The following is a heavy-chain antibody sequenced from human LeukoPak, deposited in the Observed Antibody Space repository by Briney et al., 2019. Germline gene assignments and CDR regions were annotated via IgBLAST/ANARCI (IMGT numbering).Heavy chain of an antibody. Sequence: SETLTLTCAVYGGSFSDYYWSWIRQPPGKGLEWIGEINHSGGTNYNPSLKSRVTISGDTSKNQFSLKLSSVTAADTAVYYCARGDYGGNTLDYWGQGTLVTVSS. CDR2: INHSGGT. D-gene: IGHD4-17*01. CDR1: GGSFSDYY. CDR3: ARGDYGGNTLDY. J-gene: IGHJ4*02. V-gene: IGHV4-34*01.